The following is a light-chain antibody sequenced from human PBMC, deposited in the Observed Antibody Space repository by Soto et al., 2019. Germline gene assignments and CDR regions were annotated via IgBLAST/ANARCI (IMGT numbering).Light chain of an antibody. CDR2: RNN. CDR1: TTNIATNF. Sequence: QSALTQPPSASGTPGQRVTISCSGSTTNIATNFVYWYQQLPGTAPKLIIYRNNQRPSGVPDRFSGSKSGTSASLAISGLRSEDEAEYFCACWDDALRGVFGGGTKLTVL. J-gene: IGLJ2*01. CDR3: ACWDDALRGV. V-gene: IGLV1-47*01.